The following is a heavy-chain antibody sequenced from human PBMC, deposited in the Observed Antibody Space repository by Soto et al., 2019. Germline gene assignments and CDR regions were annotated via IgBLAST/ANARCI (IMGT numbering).Heavy chain of an antibody. Sequence: GGSLRLSCTTSGFTFSNYAMHGVRQAPGKGLEWVAVISYDGSDIYYSDSVKGRFTISRDNSKNTVYLQMNSLRAEDTAVYYCARDRGVEMATILFYWGQGTLVTVSS. V-gene: IGHV3-30*04. D-gene: IGHD5-12*01. J-gene: IGHJ4*02. CDR1: GFTFSNYA. CDR2: ISYDGSDI. CDR3: ARDRGVEMATILFY.